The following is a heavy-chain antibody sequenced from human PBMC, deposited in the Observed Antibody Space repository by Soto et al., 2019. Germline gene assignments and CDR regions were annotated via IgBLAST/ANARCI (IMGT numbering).Heavy chain of an antibody. V-gene: IGHV1-3*01. CDR2: INAGNGNT. Sequence: ASVKVSCKASGYTFTSYGISWVRQAPGQGPEWMGWINAGNGNTKYSQKFQGRVTITRDTSASTAYMELSSLRSEDTAVYYRARGITLPTPLDYWGQGTLVTGSS. CDR1: GYTFTSYG. J-gene: IGHJ4*02. CDR3: ARGITLPTPLDY. D-gene: IGHD1-20*01.